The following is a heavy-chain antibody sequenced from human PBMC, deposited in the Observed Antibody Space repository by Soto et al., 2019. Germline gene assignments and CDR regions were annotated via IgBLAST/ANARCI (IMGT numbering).Heavy chain of an antibody. V-gene: IGHV2-5*02. CDR2: IYWDDDK. CDR3: AHAGDYDLLTFDH. CDR1: GFSLSTYDMG. J-gene: IGHJ4*02. Sequence: QITLKESGPPLVRPAQTLTLTCDFSGFSLSTYDMGVAWIRQPPGKALEWLALIYWDDDKRYSPSLKDRLAISKDTSSNQVVLTITNMDPGDTATYFCAHAGDYDLLTFDHWGPGTLVTVSS. D-gene: IGHD4-17*01.